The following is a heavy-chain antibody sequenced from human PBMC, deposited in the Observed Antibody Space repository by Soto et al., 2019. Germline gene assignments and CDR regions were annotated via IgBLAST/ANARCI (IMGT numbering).Heavy chain of an antibody. D-gene: IGHD3-10*01. J-gene: IGHJ6*02. CDR1: GFSVTTNY. V-gene: IGHV3-53*02. CDR3: AKKPPSSIQGWAFGRDV. Sequence: EVQLVETGGGLIQPGGSLRLSCLASGFSVTTNYIIWVRQPPGKGLEWVSTTFTGGSTHYADSVKGRFSISKDNSKTKVYLQMNNLRVEDTALYYCAKKPPSSIQGWAFGRDVWGQGTTVSVSS. CDR2: TFTGGST.